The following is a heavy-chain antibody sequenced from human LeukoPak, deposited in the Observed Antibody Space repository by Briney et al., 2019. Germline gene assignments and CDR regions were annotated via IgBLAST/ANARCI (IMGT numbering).Heavy chain of an antibody. V-gene: IGHV1-18*01. D-gene: IGHD3-22*01. J-gene: IGHJ4*02. CDR1: GYTFTTCG. Sequence: GASVKVSCKASGYTFTTCGISWVRQAPGQGLEWMGWISPYNGYTDYAQKLQGRLIMTTDTSTTTAYMELRSLRSDDTAVYYCARSRSPTYDTSDYYENDYWGQGTLVTVSS. CDR2: ISPYNGYT. CDR3: ARSRSPTYDTSDYYENDY.